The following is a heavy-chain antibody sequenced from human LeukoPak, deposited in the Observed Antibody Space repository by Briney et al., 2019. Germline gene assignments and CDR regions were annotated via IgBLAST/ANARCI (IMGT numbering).Heavy chain of an antibody. Sequence: GGSLRLSCAASGFTFSDYYMSWVRQAPGKGLEWVSGISGSGDSTYYADSVKGRFTISRDNSKNTLYVQMSSLRAEDTAVYYCAKFHTVTTTYWGQGTLVTISS. V-gene: IGHV3-23*01. CDR1: GFTFSDYY. D-gene: IGHD4-11*01. CDR3: AKFHTVTTTY. CDR2: ISGSGDST. J-gene: IGHJ4*02.